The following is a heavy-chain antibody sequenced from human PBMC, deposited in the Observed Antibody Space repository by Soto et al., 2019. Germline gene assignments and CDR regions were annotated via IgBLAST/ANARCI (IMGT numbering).Heavy chain of an antibody. V-gene: IGHV4-61*08. CDR3: AARAIGYCSGGSCYPFGF. J-gene: IGHJ4*02. CDR2: IYYSGST. CDR1: GGDISSGDYY. Sequence: PSETLSLTCTVSGGDISSGDYYWAWIRQPPGKGLEWIGYIYYSGSTNYNPSLKSRVTISVDTSKNQFSLKLSSVTAADTAVYYCAARAIGYCSGGSCYPFGFWGQGTLVTVS. D-gene: IGHD2-15*01.